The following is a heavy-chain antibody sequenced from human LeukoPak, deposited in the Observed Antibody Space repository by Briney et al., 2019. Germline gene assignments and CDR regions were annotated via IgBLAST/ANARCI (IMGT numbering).Heavy chain of an antibody. J-gene: IGHJ4*02. V-gene: IGHV4-59*01. CDR1: GGSISSYY. D-gene: IGHD3-22*01. CDR3: ARVGYYDSAFDY. CDR2: IYYSGST. Sequence: SETLSLTCTVSGGSISSYYWSWIRQPPGKGREWIGYIYYSGSTNYNPSLKSRVTISVDTSKNQFSLKLSSVTAADTAVYYCARVGYYDSAFDYWGQGTLVTVSS.